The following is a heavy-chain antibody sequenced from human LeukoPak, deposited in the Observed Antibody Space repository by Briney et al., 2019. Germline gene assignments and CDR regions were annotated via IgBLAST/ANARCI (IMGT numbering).Heavy chain of an antibody. V-gene: IGHV3-48*04. J-gene: IGHJ4*02. Sequence: GGSLRLSCAASGFTFSTYSMNWVRHAPGKGLEWVSYISSDGTTIYYADSVKGRFTVSRDNAKNSLFLQMNTLSADDAAVYYCATEGSGWLPNSWGQGTLVTVSS. CDR2: ISSDGTTI. CDR1: GFTFSTYS. D-gene: IGHD6-19*01. CDR3: ATEGSGWLPNS.